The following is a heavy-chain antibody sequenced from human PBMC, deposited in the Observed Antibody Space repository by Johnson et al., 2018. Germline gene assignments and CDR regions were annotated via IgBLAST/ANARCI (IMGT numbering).Heavy chain of an antibody. V-gene: IGHV4-59*01. CDR3: ARRIVNYPFDI. CDR2: IYYRRSS. J-gene: IGHJ3*02. CDR1: GDSISGNY. D-gene: IGHD3-16*02. Sequence: QVQLQESGPGLVKPSETLSLTCTVSGDSISGNYWPWIRQPPGKGLEWIGYIYYRRSSNYNLSLKSRVPISVDTSKNQLSLTLSSVIASDTAVYYCARRIVNYPFDIWGQGTMVTVSS.